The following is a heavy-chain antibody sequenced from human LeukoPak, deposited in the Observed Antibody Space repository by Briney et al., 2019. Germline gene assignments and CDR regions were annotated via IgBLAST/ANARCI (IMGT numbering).Heavy chain of an antibody. CDR2: IYTSGST. V-gene: IGHV4-61*02. J-gene: IGHJ5*02. Sequence: SQTLSLTCTVSGGSISSGSYYWSWIRQPAGKGLEWIGRIYTSGSTNYNPSLKSRVTISVDTSKNQFSLKLSSVTAADTAVYYCARSHYYDSSVSFDPWGQGTLVTVSS. D-gene: IGHD3-22*01. CDR3: ARSHYYDSSVSFDP. CDR1: GGSISSGSYY.